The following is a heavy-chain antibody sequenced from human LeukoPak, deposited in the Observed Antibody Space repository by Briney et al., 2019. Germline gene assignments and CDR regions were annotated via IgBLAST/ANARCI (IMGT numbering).Heavy chain of an antibody. CDR3: TSTRRQWLVHYYYYYGMDV. V-gene: IGHV3-15*01. D-gene: IGHD6-19*01. Sequence: GGSLRLSCAASGFTFSNAWMSWVRQAPGKGLEWVGRIKSKTDGGTTDYAAPVKGRFTISRDDSKNTLYLQVNSLKTEDTAVYYCTSTRRQWLVHYYYYYGMDVWGKGTTVTVSS. CDR2: IKSKTDGGTT. CDR1: GFTFSNAW. J-gene: IGHJ6*04.